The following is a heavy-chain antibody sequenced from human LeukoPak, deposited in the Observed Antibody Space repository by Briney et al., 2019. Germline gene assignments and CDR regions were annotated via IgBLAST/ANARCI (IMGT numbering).Heavy chain of an antibody. J-gene: IGHJ6*03. CDR2: IYHSGST. D-gene: IGHD3-9*01. Sequence: SETLSLTCSVSGGSISSSLYSWGWIRQPPGKGLEWIGSIYHSGSTYYNPSLKSRVTISVDTSKNQFSLKLSSVTAADTAVYYCAREGSDDILTGYYPSVRAYYYMDVWGKGTTVTISS. V-gene: IGHV4-39*07. CDR3: AREGSDDILTGYYPSVRAYYYMDV. CDR1: GGSISSSLYS.